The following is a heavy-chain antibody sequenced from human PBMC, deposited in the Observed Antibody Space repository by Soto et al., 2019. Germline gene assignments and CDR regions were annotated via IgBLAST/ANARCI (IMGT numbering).Heavy chain of an antibody. Sequence: EXLKIYCTCSGHXYSSQLLAWVSQKPGKGLEWMGLVYPGYAQTSYSPSFQGQVTMSAYKSIDTAYLQWSSLTASDTAIYYCAKSEVLEIWGQGIMGTVS. V-gene: IGHV5-51*01. CDR2: VYPGYAQT. CDR1: GHXYSSQL. J-gene: IGHJ3*02. CDR3: AKSEVLEI.